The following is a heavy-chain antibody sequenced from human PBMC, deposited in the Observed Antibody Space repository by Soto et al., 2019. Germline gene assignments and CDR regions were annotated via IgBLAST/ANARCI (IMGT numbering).Heavy chain of an antibody. J-gene: IGHJ4*02. V-gene: IGHV1-3*01. D-gene: IGHD2-15*01. CDR3: ARSYCSGGSCYLYYFDY. CDR1: GYSFSKYA. CDR2: INAGNGNT. Sequence: ASVKVSCKASGYSFSKYAMQWVRQALGQRPEWMGWINAGNGNTKYSQKFQGRVTITRDTSASTAYMELSSLRSEDTAVYYCARSYCSGGSCYLYYFDYWGQGTLVTVSS.